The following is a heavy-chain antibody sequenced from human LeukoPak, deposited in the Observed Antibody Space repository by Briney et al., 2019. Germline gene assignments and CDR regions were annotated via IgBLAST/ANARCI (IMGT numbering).Heavy chain of an antibody. CDR3: AKDGLGRHTYYDILTGYSGGIDY. Sequence: GSSLTLSCAASGVTFSSYGMHWVRPAPGKGLEWVAVISYDGSNKYYADSVKGRFTISRDNSKNTLYLQMNSLRAEDTAVYYCAKDGLGRHTYYDILTGYSGGIDYWGQGTLVTVSS. D-gene: IGHD3-9*01. CDR1: GVTFSSYG. J-gene: IGHJ4*02. V-gene: IGHV3-30*18. CDR2: ISYDGSNK.